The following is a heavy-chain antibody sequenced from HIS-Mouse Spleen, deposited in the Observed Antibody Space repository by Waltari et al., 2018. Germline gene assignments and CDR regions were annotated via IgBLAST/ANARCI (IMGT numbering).Heavy chain of an antibody. CDR3: ARDTVIAARSYGMDV. J-gene: IGHJ6*02. Sequence: EVQLVEVGGGLIQPGGSRRLSWSASWFTVSSNYMTWVRPAPGKGLGWVSVIYSGGSTYYADSVKGRFTISRDNSKNTLYLQMNSLRAEDTAVYYCARDTVIAARSYGMDVWGQGTTVTVSS. V-gene: IGHV3-53*01. CDR2: IYSGGST. CDR1: WFTVSSNY. D-gene: IGHD6-6*01.